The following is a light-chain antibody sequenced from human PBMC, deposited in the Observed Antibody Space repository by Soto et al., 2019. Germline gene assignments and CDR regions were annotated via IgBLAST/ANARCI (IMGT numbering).Light chain of an antibody. CDR3: AAWDDSLSVV. CDR1: SDDVGGYYY. CDR2: EVS. Sequence: QSALTQPASVSGSPGQSITISCTGTSDDVGGYYYVSWYQQLPGKAPKLMISEVSNRPSGVSNRFSGSKSGNTASLTISGLQAEDEADYYCAAWDDSLSVVFGGGTKLTVL. V-gene: IGLV2-14*01. J-gene: IGLJ2*01.